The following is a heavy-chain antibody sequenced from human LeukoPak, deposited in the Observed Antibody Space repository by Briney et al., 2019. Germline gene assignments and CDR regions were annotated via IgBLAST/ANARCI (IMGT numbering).Heavy chain of an antibody. CDR3: ARDFSCSSTSCWAFDI. CDR1: GFTFSSYA. J-gene: IGHJ3*02. CDR2: ISYDGSNK. V-gene: IGHV3-30-3*01. Sequence: PGGSLRLSCAASGFTFSSYAMHWVRQAPGKGLEWVAVISYDGSNKYYADSVKGRFTISRDNSKNTLYLQMNSLRAEGTAVYYCARDFSCSSTSCWAFDIWGQGTMVTVSS. D-gene: IGHD2-2*01.